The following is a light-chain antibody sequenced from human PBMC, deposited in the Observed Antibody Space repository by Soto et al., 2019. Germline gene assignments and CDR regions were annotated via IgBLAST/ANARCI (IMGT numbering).Light chain of an antibody. V-gene: IGKV1-33*01. J-gene: IGKJ2*01. CDR1: QDISHY. Sequence: DIQMTQSPSSLSASVGDRVTITCQASQDISHYLNWYQQKPGKPPKLLIYDASNLETGVPSRFSGSGSETYFTFTISNLQPEDVATYYCHRYDSSPYAFGQGTKLEIK. CDR2: DAS. CDR3: HRYDSSPYA.